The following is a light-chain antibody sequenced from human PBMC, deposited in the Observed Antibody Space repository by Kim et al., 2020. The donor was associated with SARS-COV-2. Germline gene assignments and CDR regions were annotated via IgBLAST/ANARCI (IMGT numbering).Light chain of an antibody. CDR1: QRVITSH. J-gene: IGKJ1*01. CDR3: HHYGSSPRT. V-gene: IGKV3-20*01. Sequence: SPGERATLSCRASQRVITSHLGWYQQKPGQAPRLLISATSSRATGIPDRFSGSGSGTDFTLTISRLEPEDFAVYYCHHYGSSPRTFGQGTKVDIK. CDR2: ATS.